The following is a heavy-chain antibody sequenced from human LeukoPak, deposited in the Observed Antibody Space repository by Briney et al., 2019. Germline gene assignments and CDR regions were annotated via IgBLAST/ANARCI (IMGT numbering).Heavy chain of an antibody. J-gene: IGHJ4*02. CDR3: ARVGYYGSGDY. CDR2: IIPIFSTA. Sequence: SVKVSCKASGGTFSRYAISWVRQAPRQRLEWMGGIIPIFSTANYAQKLQGRVTRTTDTSTSTAYMELRSLRSDDTAVYYCARVGYYGSGDYWGQGTLVPVSS. CDR1: GGTFSRYA. D-gene: IGHD3-10*01. V-gene: IGHV1-69*05.